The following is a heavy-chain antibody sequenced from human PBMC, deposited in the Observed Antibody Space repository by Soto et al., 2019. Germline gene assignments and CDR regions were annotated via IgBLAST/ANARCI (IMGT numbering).Heavy chain of an antibody. D-gene: IGHD1-1*01. Sequence: GGSMRLSCAASGFTFDDYTMHWVRQAPGKGLEWVSLISWDGGSTYYADSVKGRFTISRDNSKNSLYLQMNSLRTEDTALYYCEKGSTPVDAFDIWGQGTMVTVS. CDR2: ISWDGGST. CDR1: GFTFDDYT. V-gene: IGHV3-43*01. CDR3: EKGSTPVDAFDI. J-gene: IGHJ3*02.